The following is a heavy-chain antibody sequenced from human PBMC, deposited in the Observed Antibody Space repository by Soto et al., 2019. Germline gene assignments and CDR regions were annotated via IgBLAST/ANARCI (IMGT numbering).Heavy chain of an antibody. CDR1: EFTFSSYA. D-gene: IGHD2-21*01. CDR3: AKDRRAGFHEYGRDV. CDR2: ISGSGGST. J-gene: IGHJ6*02. V-gene: IGHV3-23*01. Sequence: GGSLRLSCAASEFTFSSYAMSWVRQAPGKGLEWVSAISGSGGSTYYADSVKGRFTISRDNYKNTLYLQMNSLRAAETAVYDCAKDRRAGFHEYGRDVWGQGTTVTVSS.